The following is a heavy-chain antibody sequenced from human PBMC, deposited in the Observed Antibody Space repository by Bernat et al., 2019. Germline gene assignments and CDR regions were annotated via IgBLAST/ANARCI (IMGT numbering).Heavy chain of an antibody. V-gene: IGHV3-30-3*01. CDR3: ARDPGDYSELVGYFDF. CDR2: ISYDGSNK. Sequence: QVQLVESGGGVVQPGRSLRLSCAASGFTFSSYAMHWVRQASGKGLEWVAVISYDGSNKYYADSVKGRFTISRDNSKNTLYLQMNSLRAEDTAVYYCARDPGDYSELVGYFDFWGQRTLVTVS. J-gene: IGHJ4*02. CDR1: GFTFSSYA. D-gene: IGHD4-11*01.